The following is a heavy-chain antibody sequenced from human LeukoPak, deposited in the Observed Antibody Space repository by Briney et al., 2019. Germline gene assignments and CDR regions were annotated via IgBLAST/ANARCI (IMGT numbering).Heavy chain of an antibody. J-gene: IGHJ4*02. D-gene: IGHD3-22*01. CDR2: ISGSGGST. V-gene: IGHV3-23*01. Sequence: PGGSLRLSCAASGFTFSSYAMSWVRQAPGKGLEWVSAISGSGGSTYYADSVKGRFTISRDNSKNTLYLQMNSLRAEDTAVYYCANRFGGYYYDSTKGYWGQGTLVTVSS. CDR1: GFTFSSYA. CDR3: ANRFGGYYYDSTKGY.